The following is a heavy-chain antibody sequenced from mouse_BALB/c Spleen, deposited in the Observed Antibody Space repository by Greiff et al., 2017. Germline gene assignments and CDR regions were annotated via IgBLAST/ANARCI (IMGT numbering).Heavy chain of an antibody. CDR3: AREEDYGNPVWFDY. Sequence: EVKLQESGGGLVQPGGSRKLSCAASGFTFSSFGMHWVRQAPEKGLEWVAYISSGSSTIYYADTVKGRFTISRDNPKNTLFLQMTSLRSEDTAMYYCAREEDYGNPVWFDYWGQGTTLTVSS. CDR2: ISSGSSTI. V-gene: IGHV5-17*02. D-gene: IGHD2-1*01. CDR1: GFTFSSFG. J-gene: IGHJ2*01.